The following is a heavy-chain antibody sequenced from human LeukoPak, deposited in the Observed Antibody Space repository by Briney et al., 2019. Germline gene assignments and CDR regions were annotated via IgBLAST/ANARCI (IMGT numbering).Heavy chain of an antibody. CDR1: GYTFTGYY. Sequence: ASVTVSCKASGYTFTGYYMHWVRQAPGQGLEWMGLINPNSGGTNYAKKFQGRVTMTRDTSISTAYMELSRLRSDDTAVYYCARRSSSWYPKYYFYYWGQGTLVTVSS. J-gene: IGHJ4*02. D-gene: IGHD6-13*01. CDR2: INPNSGGT. V-gene: IGHV1-2*02. CDR3: ARRSSSWYPKYYFYY.